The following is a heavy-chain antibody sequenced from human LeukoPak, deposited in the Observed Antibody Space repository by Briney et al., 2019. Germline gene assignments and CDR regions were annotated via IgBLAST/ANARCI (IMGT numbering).Heavy chain of an antibody. CDR1: GFTFDDYS. CDR3: AKHNWNYDS. V-gene: IGHV3-43*02. CDR2: ISGDGGTT. J-gene: IGHJ5*01. D-gene: IGHD1-1*01. Sequence: GGSLRLSCAASGFTFDDYSMHWVRQAPGKGLEWVSLISGDGGTTYYADSVKGRFTISRDNSRNSLYLQMSSLRTEDTALYYCAKHNWNYDSWGQGTLVTVSS.